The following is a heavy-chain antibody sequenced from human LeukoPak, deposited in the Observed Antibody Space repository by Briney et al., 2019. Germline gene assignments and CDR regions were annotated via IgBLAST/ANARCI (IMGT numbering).Heavy chain of an antibody. CDR1: GFIFSNYG. J-gene: IGHJ4*02. CDR2: ISASGSAT. Sequence: PGGSLRLSCAASGFIFSNYGMNWVRQAPGKGLEWVAAISASGSATSYADSVKGRFTISRHNSKNTLYLQMNSLRAEDTAVYYCAKGSSSSRPYYFGYWGQGTLVTVSS. CDR3: AKGSSSSRPYYFGY. D-gene: IGHD6-13*01. V-gene: IGHV3-23*01.